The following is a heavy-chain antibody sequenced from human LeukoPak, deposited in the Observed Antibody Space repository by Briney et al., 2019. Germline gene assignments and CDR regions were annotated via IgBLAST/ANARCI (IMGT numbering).Heavy chain of an antibody. V-gene: IGHV4-59*11. D-gene: IGHD5-24*01. J-gene: IGHJ4*02. Sequence: SETLSLTCTVSGGSISSHYWSWIRQPPGKGLEWIGYIYYSGSTYYNPSLKSRVTISVDTSKSQFSLKLSSVTAADTAVYYCARGAGWLPLVWGQGTLVTVSS. CDR2: IYYSGST. CDR1: GGSISSHY. CDR3: ARGAGWLPLV.